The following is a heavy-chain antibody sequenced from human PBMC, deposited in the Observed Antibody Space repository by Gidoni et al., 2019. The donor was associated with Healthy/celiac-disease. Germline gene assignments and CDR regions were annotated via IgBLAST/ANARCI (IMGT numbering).Heavy chain of an antibody. CDR1: GFPFSDYY. V-gene: IGHV3-11*05. CDR2: ISSSSSYT. Sequence: QVQLVESGGGLVKPGGFLRLSCAASGFPFSDYYMSWIRQAPGKGLEWVSYISSSSSYTNYADSVKGRFTISRDNAKNSLYLQMNSLRAEDTAVYYCARDGYYYDSSGYYPHDYWGQGTLVTVSS. J-gene: IGHJ4*02. D-gene: IGHD3-22*01. CDR3: ARDGYYYDSSGYYPHDY.